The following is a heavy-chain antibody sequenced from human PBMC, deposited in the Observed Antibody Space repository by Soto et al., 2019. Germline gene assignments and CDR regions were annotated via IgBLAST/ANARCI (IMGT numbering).Heavy chain of an antibody. D-gene: IGHD5-12*01. V-gene: IGHV3-9*01. J-gene: IGHJ4*02. CDR1: GFTFDDYA. CDR3: AKDMGYDLSPLGYFDY. CDR2: ISWNSGSI. Sequence: ESGGGLVQPGRSLRLSCAASGFTFDDYARHWVRQAPGKGLGWVSGISWNSGSIGYADSVKGRFTISRDNAKNSLNLQMNSLRSEDTALYYCAKDMGYDLSPLGYFDYWGQGTLVTVSS.